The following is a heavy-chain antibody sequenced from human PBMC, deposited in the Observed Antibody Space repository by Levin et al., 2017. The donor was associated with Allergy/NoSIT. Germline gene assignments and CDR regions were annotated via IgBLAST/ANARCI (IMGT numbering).Heavy chain of an antibody. CDR1: GGSISGYF. D-gene: IGHD6-19*01. J-gene: IGHJ4*02. Sequence: SETLSLTCGVYGGSISGYFWSWIRQSPQKGLEWIGEINSSGRIDYNPSLKSRVSISVDMSKNQFSLNLSSVTAAYTDVYYCASVSGWRNFWGQGTQVTVSS. CDR3: ASVSGWRNF. V-gene: IGHV4-34*01. CDR2: INSSGRI.